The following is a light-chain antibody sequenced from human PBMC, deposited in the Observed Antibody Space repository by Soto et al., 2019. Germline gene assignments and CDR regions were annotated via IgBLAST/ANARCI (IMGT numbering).Light chain of an antibody. CDR2: DAS. Sequence: DIQMTQSPSTLSASVGDRVTITCRASQSISSWLAWYQQKPGKVPKLLIYDASSLESGVPSRFSGSGSGTEFTLTISSLQPEDFATYYCQQRNSYPITFGQGTRLEIK. V-gene: IGKV1-5*01. CDR3: QQRNSYPIT. CDR1: QSISSW. J-gene: IGKJ5*01.